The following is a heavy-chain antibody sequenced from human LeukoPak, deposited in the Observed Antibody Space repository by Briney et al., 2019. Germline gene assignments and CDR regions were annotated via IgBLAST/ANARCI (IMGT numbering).Heavy chain of an antibody. CDR1: GGSISSYY. CDR2: IYYSGST. D-gene: IGHD2-2*01. V-gene: IGHV4-59*01. CDR3: ARSVVVPAAFYY. Sequence: SETLSLTCTVSGGSISSYYWSWIRQPPGKGLEWIGYIYYSGSTNYNPSLKSRVTISVDTSKNQFSLKLSSVTAADTAVYYCARSVVVPAAFYYWGQGTLVTVSS. J-gene: IGHJ4*02.